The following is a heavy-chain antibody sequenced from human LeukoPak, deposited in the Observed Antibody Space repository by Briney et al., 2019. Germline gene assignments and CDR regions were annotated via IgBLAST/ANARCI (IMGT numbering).Heavy chain of an antibody. D-gene: IGHD3-22*01. Sequence: PGGSLRLSCAASGFTFSSYAMSWVRQAPGKGLEWVSAISGSGGSTYYADSMKGRFTISRDNSKNTLYLQMNSLRAEDTAVYYCAKEGDYYDSSGYSSYFDYWGQGTLVTVSS. CDR1: GFTFSSYA. J-gene: IGHJ4*02. CDR3: AKEGDYYDSSGYSSYFDY. CDR2: ISGSGGST. V-gene: IGHV3-23*01.